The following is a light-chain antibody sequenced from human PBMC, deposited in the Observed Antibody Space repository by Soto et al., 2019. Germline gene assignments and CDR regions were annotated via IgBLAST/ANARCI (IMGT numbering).Light chain of an antibody. J-gene: IGKJ4*01. V-gene: IGKV1-13*02. CDR2: DAS. CDR3: QQFSSYPLP. Sequence: AIQLTQSPSSLSASVGDRVTITCRASQGISSALAWYQQKPGKAPKVLIYDASSLESGVPSTFSGSGSGTDFTLTISSLQPEDCATYFCQQFSSYPLPFGGGTKVEIK. CDR1: QGISSA.